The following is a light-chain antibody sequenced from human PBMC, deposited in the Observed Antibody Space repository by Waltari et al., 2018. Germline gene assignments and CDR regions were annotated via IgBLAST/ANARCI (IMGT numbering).Light chain of an antibody. CDR3: QQYNGYSPMYT. Sequence: DIQMTQSPSTLSASVGDRVTITCRASQSVSSWLAWYQQKPGKAPKRLIYKSSTLETGVPSRFSGSGSGTEFTLTISSLQPDDFATYYCQQYNGYSPMYTFGQGTKLEI. CDR2: KSS. CDR1: QSVSSW. V-gene: IGKV1-5*03. J-gene: IGKJ2*01.